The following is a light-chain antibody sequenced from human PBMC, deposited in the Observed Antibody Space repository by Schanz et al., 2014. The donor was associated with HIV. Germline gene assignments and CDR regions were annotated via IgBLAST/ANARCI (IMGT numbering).Light chain of an antibody. Sequence: QSVLTQPASVSGSPGQSITISCTGTSSDVGVYNYVSWYQQHPGKAPKLMIYDVNNRPSGVSNRFSGSKSGNTASLTISGLQAEDEADYYCAGWDDSLNVWVFGGGTKLTVL. V-gene: IGLV2-14*03. CDR2: DVN. CDR3: AGWDDSLNVWV. J-gene: IGLJ3*02. CDR1: SSDVGVYNY.